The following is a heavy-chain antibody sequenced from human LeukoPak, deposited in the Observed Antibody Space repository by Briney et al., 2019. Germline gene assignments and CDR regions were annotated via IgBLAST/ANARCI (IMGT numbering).Heavy chain of an antibody. CDR1: GFTFSSYG. CDR2: ISYDGSNK. D-gene: IGHD3-3*01. Sequence: PGRSLRLSCAASGFTFSSYGMHWVRQAPGKGLEWVAVISYDGSNKYYADSVKGRFTISRDNSKNTLYLQMNSLRAEDTAVYYRWRNPGRRFGVVTTQTDFWGQGTLGTVSP. V-gene: IGHV3-30*03. CDR3: WRNPGRRFGVVTTQTDF. J-gene: IGHJ4*02.